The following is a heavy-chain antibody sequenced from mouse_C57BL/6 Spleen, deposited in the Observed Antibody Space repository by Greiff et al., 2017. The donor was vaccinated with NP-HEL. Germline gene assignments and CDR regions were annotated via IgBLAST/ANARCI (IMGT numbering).Heavy chain of an antibody. Sequence: EVKLVESGPGLVKPSQSLSLTCSVTGYSITSGYYWNWIRQFPGNKLEWMGYISYDGSNNYNPSLKNRISITRDTSKNQFFLKWNTVTTEDTATYYCAIYVYSMDYWSQGTSVTVSS. D-gene: IGHD1-1*01. J-gene: IGHJ4*01. V-gene: IGHV3-6*01. CDR1: GYSITSGYY. CDR3: AIYVYSMDY. CDR2: ISYDGSN.